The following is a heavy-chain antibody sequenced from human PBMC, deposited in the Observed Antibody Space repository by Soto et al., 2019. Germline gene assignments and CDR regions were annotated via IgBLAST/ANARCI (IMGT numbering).Heavy chain of an antibody. CDR2: INHRGST. J-gene: IGHJ4*02. CDR3: ARGLPAFYYFDY. Sequence: SETLSLTCAVYGGSFSGYYWSWIRQPPGKGLEWIGEINHRGSTNYNPSLKSRVTISVDTSKNQFSLKLSSVTAADTAVYYCARGLPAFYYFDYWGQGTLVTVSS. CDR1: GGSFSGYY. V-gene: IGHV4-34*01.